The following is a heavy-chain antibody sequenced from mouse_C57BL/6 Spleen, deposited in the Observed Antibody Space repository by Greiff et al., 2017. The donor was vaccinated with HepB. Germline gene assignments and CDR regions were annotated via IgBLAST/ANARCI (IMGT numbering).Heavy chain of an antibody. CDR3: ARRGGYYGSSSQYFDV. CDR1: GYTFTSYW. CDR2: IDPSDSYT. J-gene: IGHJ1*03. V-gene: IGHV1-69*01. D-gene: IGHD1-1*01. Sequence: VQLQQPGAELVMPGASVKLSCKASGYTFTSYWMHWVKQRPGQGLEWIGEIDPSDSYTNYNQKFKGKSTLTVDKSSSTAYMQLSSLTSEDSAVYYCARRGGYYGSSSQYFDVWGTGTTVTVSS.